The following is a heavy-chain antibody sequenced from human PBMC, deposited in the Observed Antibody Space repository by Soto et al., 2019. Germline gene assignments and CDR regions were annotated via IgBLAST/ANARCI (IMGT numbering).Heavy chain of an antibody. CDR2: ISYDGSNK. J-gene: IGHJ6*02. Sequence: QVQLVEYEGDVVQPGRSLRLSCAASGFTFSSYGMHWVRQAPGKGLEWVAVISYDGSNKYYADSVKGRFTISRDNSKNTLYLQMDSLRAEDTAVYYCAKGPAIVLVPAAMNYYYGMDVWGQGTTVTVSS. CDR3: AKGPAIVLVPAAMNYYYGMDV. V-gene: IGHV3-30*18. CDR1: GFTFSSYG. D-gene: IGHD2-2*01.